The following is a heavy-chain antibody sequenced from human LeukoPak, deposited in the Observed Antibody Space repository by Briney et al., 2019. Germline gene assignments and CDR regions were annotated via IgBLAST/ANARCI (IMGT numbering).Heavy chain of an antibody. CDR2: IYYSGST. J-gene: IGHJ6*03. CDR1: GGSISSYY. V-gene: IGHV4-59*01. CDR3: ARVVVVPAAPGVYYYYYMDV. D-gene: IGHD2-2*01. Sequence: SETLSLTCTVSGGSISSYYWSWIRQPPGKGLEWIGYIYYSGSTNYNPSLKSRVTISVDTSKNQFSLKLSSVTAADTAVYYCARVVVVPAAPGVYYYYYMDVWGKGTTVTVSS.